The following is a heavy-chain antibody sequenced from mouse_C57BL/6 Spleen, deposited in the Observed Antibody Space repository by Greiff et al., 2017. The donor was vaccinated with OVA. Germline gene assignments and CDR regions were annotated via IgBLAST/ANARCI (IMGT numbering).Heavy chain of an antibody. CDR2: IYPGSGST. CDR3: ARLSMDDGLLRDAY. CDR1: GYTFTSYW. D-gene: IGHD1-1*01. J-gene: IGHJ3*01. V-gene: IGHV1-55*01. Sequence: QVQLQQPGAELVKPGASVKMSCKASGYTFTSYWITWVKQRPGQGLEWIGDIYPGSGSTNYNEKFKSKATLTVDTSSSTAYMQLSSLTSEDSAVYYCARLSMDDGLLRDAYWGQGTLVTVSA.